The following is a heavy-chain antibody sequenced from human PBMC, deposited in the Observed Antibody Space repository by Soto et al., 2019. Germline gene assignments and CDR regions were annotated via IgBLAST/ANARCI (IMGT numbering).Heavy chain of an antibody. Sequence: QVQLVQSGAEVKKPGSSVKVSCKASGGAFSDYAFSWVRQAPGQGLEWLGGIMPIFRAPAYAQKFQGRDTITADEFTRTAYMEMNSLRTEDTAVYYCASWLKGPDIGNYYYGMDVWGQGTTVTVS. V-gene: IGHV1-69*12. CDR2: IMPIFRAP. CDR1: GGAFSDYA. CDR3: ASWLKGPDIGNYYYGMDV. J-gene: IGHJ6*02. D-gene: IGHD2-15*01.